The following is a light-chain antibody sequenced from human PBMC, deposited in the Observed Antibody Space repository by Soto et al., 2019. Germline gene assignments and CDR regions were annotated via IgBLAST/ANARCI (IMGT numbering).Light chain of an antibody. V-gene: IGLV2-23*02. CDR1: SSDVGLYDY. CDR3: CSYAGSSTFYV. Sequence: QSVLTQPASVSGSPGQSTTVSCTGTSSDVGLYDYVSWFQQHPGKSPKLIIYEVSHRPSGVSSRFSGSKSGNTASLTISGLQTEDEADYYCCSYAGSSTFYVFGTGTKVTVL. CDR2: EVS. J-gene: IGLJ1*01.